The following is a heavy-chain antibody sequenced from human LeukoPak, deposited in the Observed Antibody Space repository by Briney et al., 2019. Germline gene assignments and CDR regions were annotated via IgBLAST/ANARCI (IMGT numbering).Heavy chain of an antibody. Sequence: PGGSLRLSCAASGFTFSSYSMNWVRQAPGKGLEWVSYISSSCSTIYYADSVKGRFTISRDNAKNSLYLQMNSLRAEDTAVYYCGKKGAAAGSLSYPFDYWGQGTLVTVSS. CDR1: GFTFSSYS. CDR3: GKKGAAAGSLSYPFDY. D-gene: IGHD6-13*01. V-gene: IGHV3-48*01. CDR2: ISSSCSTI. J-gene: IGHJ4*02.